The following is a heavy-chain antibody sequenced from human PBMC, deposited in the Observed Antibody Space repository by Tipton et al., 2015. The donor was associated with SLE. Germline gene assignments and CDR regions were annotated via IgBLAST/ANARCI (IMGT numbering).Heavy chain of an antibody. J-gene: IGHJ4*02. CDR3: AREDTAMADY. CDR1: GGSISSSSYY. Sequence: TLSLTCTVSGGSISSSSYYWGWIRQPPGKGLEWIGSIYYSGSTYYNPSLKSRVTISVDTSKNQFSLKLSSVTAADTAVYYCAREDTAMADYWGQGTLVTVSS. CDR2: IYYSGST. V-gene: IGHV4-39*07. D-gene: IGHD5-18*01.